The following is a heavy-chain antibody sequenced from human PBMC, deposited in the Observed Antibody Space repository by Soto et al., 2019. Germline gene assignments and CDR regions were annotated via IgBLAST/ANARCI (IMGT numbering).Heavy chain of an antibody. V-gene: IGHV1-69*12. Sequence: QVQLVQSGAEVKKPGSSVKVSCKASGGTFSSYAISWVRQAPGQGLEWMGGIIPIFGTANYAQKFQGRGTITADESTSTAYMELSSVRSEDTAVYYCASWRRVVVADYYYSGMDVWGQGTTVTVSS. CDR3: ASWRRVVVADYYYSGMDV. J-gene: IGHJ6*02. D-gene: IGHD2-15*01. CDR1: GGTFSSYA. CDR2: IIPIFGTA.